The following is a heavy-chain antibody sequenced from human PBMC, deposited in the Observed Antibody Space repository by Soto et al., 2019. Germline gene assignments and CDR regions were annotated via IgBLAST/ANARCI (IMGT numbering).Heavy chain of an antibody. D-gene: IGHD5-12*01. V-gene: IGHV1-69*01. Sequence: QVQLVQSGAEVKKPGSSVKVSCKASGGTFSSYAISWVRQAPGQGLEWMGGIMPIFGTANYAQKFQGRVTITADESTSTAYMAVSSLRSEDTAVYYCARVMGFGLRGWFDPWGQGALVTVSS. CDR3: ARVMGFGLRGWFDP. CDR1: GGTFSSYA. CDR2: IMPIFGTA. J-gene: IGHJ5*02.